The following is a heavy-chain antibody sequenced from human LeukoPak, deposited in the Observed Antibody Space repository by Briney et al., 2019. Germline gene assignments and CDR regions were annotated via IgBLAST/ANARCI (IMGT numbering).Heavy chain of an antibody. V-gene: IGHV3-64*01. CDR3: ATIFGVVR. D-gene: IGHD3-3*01. CDR1: GFTFSSYA. CDR2: ISSNGGST. J-gene: IGHJ4*02. Sequence: GGSLRLSCAASGFTFSSYAMHWVRQAPGKGLEYVSAISSNGGSTYYANSVKGRFTISRDNSKNTLYLQMGSLRAGDMAVYYCATIFGVVRWGQGTLVTVSS.